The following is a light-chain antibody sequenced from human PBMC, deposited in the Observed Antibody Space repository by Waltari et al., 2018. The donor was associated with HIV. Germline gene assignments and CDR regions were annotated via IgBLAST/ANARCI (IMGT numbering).Light chain of an antibody. Sequence: EVFMSHSPATLSVSPGVIATLSFTASQSVSTKLAWYQQNPGQAPRLLISDATSRATGVPARFSGSASGTEFTLTISNLQSEDFAVYYCQQYHNWPPWTFGQGTKVEIK. CDR3: QQYHNWPPWT. CDR2: DAT. CDR1: QSVSTK. V-gene: IGKV3-15*01. J-gene: IGKJ1*01.